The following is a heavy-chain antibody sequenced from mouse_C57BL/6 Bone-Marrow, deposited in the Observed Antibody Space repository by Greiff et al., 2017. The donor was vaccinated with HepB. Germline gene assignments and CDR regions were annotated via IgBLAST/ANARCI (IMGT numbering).Heavy chain of an antibody. CDR3: ARIPPSYYYGSRAFAY. V-gene: IGHV8-8*01. CDR1: GFSLSTFGMG. CDR2: IWWDDDK. Sequence: QVTLKESGPGILQPSQTLSLTCSFSGFSLSTFGMGVGWIRQPSGKGLEWLAHIWWDDDKYYNPALKSRLTISKDTSKDQIFLKIANVDTAYTATYYCARIPPSYYYGSRAFAYWGQGTLVTVSA. J-gene: IGHJ3*01. D-gene: IGHD1-1*01.